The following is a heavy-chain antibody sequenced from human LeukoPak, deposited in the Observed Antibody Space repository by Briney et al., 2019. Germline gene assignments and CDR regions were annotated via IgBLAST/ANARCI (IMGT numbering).Heavy chain of an antibody. J-gene: IGHJ5*02. CDR1: GDSFSSVSYY. D-gene: IGHD1-26*01. CDR3: ARGGLLSWFDP. CDR2: IYATGST. Sequence: SETLSLTCTVSGDSFSSVSYYWRWLRQPAGKGLEWIGRIYATGSTNYNPSLKSRVTISVDTSKNQFSLKLSPVTAADTAVYYCARGGLLSWFDPWGQGTLVTVSS. V-gene: IGHV4-61*02.